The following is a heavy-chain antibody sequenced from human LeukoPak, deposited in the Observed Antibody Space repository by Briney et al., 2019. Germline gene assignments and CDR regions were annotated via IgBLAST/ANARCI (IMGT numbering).Heavy chain of an antibody. V-gene: IGHV4-38-2*02. CDR2: ISHNGTT. Sequence: SETLFLTCAVSGYSITSGFSWGWIRQPPGKGLEWIGTISHNGTTDYKSTLESRLTISMDTSKNLFSLRLTSVTAADTAVYYCAREGAVPGIDPWGQGTLVTVSS. CDR3: AREGAVPGIDP. J-gene: IGHJ5*02. CDR1: GYSITSGFS. D-gene: IGHD3-16*01.